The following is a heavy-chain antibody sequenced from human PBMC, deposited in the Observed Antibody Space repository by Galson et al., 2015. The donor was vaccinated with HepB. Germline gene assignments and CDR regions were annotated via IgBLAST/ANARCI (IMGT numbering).Heavy chain of an antibody. Sequence: SLRLSCAASGFTFSSYSMNWVRQAPGKGLEWVSYISSSSSTMYYADSVKGRFTISRDNAKNSLYLQMSSLRDEDTAVYYCARVTVTTSFGLPGFDYWGQGTLVTVSS. CDR1: GFTFSSYS. D-gene: IGHD4-17*01. J-gene: IGHJ4*02. V-gene: IGHV3-48*02. CDR3: ARVTVTTSFGLPGFDY. CDR2: ISSSSSTM.